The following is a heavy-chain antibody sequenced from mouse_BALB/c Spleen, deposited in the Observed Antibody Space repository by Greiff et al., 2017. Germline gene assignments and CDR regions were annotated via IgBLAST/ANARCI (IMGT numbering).Heavy chain of an antibody. V-gene: IGHV2-9*02. D-gene: IGHD1-1*01. J-gene: IGHJ2*01. CDR2: IWAGGST. CDR1: GFSLTSYG. CDR3: ARGYYYGSSPDYFDY. Sequence: VQRVESGPGLVAPSQSLSITCTVSGFSLTSYGVHWVRQPPGKGLEWLGVIWAGGSTNYNSALMSRLSISKDNSKSQVFLKMNSLQTDDTAMYYCARGYYYGSSPDYFDYWGQGTTLTVSS.